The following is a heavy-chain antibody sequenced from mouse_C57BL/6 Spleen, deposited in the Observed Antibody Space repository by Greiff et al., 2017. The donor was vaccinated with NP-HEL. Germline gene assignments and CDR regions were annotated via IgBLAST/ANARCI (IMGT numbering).Heavy chain of an antibody. J-gene: IGHJ2*01. CDR3: ARKGGYYYFDY. D-gene: IGHD1-1*01. V-gene: IGHV1-50*01. CDR2: IDPSDSYT. CDR1: GYTFTSYW. Sequence: QVQLQQSGAELVKPGASVKLSCKASGYTFTSYWMQWVKQRPGQGLEWIGEIDPSDSYTNYNQKFKGKATLTVDTSSSTAYMQLSSLTSEDSAVYYCARKGGYYYFDYWGQGTTLTVSS.